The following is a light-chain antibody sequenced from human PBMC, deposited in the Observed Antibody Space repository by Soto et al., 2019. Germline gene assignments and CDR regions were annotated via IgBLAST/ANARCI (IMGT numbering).Light chain of an antibody. Sequence: QSVLTQPPSVSGAPGQSVTISCTGSSSNIGAGSDVHWYQQLPGTAPKLLIHGNSNRPSGVPDRSSGSKSGTSATLAITGLQAEDEADYYCQSYDSSLTVIFGGGTKLTVL. CDR1: SSNIGAGSD. V-gene: IGLV1-40*01. CDR3: QSYDSSLTVI. CDR2: GNS. J-gene: IGLJ2*01.